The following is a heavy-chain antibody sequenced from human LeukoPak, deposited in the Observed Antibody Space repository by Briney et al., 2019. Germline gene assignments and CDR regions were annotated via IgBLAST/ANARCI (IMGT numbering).Heavy chain of an antibody. CDR1: GGTFSSYA. Sequence: GASVKVSCKASGGTFSSYAISWVRQAPGQGLEWMGGIIPIFGTANYAQKFQGRVTITTDESTSTAYMELSSLRSDDTAVYYCAREYSYGPQYFDYWGQGTLVTVSS. J-gene: IGHJ4*02. CDR3: AREYSYGPQYFDY. CDR2: IIPIFGTA. V-gene: IGHV1-69*05. D-gene: IGHD5-18*01.